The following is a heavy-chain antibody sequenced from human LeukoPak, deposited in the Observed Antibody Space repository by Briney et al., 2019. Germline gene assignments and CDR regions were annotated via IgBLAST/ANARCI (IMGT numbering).Heavy chain of an antibody. D-gene: IGHD3-16*01. Sequence: ASVKVSCKASGYTFTSYDINWERQAPGQGLEWMGWINPNSGGTNYAQKFQGRVTMTRDTSISTAYMELSRLRSDDMAVYYCAIPYMGEYFDYWGQGTLVTVSS. V-gene: IGHV1-2*02. CDR1: GYTFTSYD. J-gene: IGHJ4*02. CDR2: INPNSGGT. CDR3: AIPYMGEYFDY.